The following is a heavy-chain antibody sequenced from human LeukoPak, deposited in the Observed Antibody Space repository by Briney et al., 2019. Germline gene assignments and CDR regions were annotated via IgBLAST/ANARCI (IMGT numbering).Heavy chain of an antibody. CDR2: ISSSSSYI. D-gene: IGHD2-2*01. V-gene: IGHV3-21*01. CDR1: GFTFSSYS. Sequence: GSLRLSCAASGFTFSSYSMNWVRQAPGKGLEWVSSISSSSSYIYYADSVKGRFTISRDNAKNSLYLQMNSLRAEDTAVYYCARDPRRCSSTSCALDYWGQGTLVTVSS. CDR3: ARDPRRCSSTSCALDY. J-gene: IGHJ4*02.